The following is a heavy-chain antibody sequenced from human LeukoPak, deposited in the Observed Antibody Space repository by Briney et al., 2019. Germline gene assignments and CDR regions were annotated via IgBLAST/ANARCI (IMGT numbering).Heavy chain of an antibody. D-gene: IGHD6-19*01. CDR2: IIPIFATA. V-gene: IGHV1-69*13. J-gene: IGHJ6*03. Sequence: ASVKVSCKASGYTFTGYYMHWVRQAPGQGLEWMGGIIPIFATANHAQKFQGRVTITADESTSTAYMELSSLRSEDTAVYYCARAPYSSGGSTNYYYYYMDVWGKGTTVTVSS. CDR1: GYTFTGYY. CDR3: ARAPYSSGGSTNYYYYYMDV.